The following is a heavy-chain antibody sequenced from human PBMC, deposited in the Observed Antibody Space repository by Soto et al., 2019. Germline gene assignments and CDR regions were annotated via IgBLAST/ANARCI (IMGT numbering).Heavy chain of an antibody. CDR1: GFTVSSHY. Sequence: EVQLVEAGGDLIQPGGSLRLSCAASGFTVSSHYMSWVRQAPGKGLEWVSVIYSGGSTYYAESVKGRVTISRDNSKNTLYLQLNSIRAEDKAVYDCARDRLDGMDVWGQGTTVTVSS. J-gene: IGHJ6*02. V-gene: IGHV3-53*01. CDR2: IYSGGST. CDR3: ARDRLDGMDV.